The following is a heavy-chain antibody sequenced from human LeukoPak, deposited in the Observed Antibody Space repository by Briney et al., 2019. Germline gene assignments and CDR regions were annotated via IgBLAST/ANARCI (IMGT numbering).Heavy chain of an antibody. Sequence: GGSLRLSCATSGFTFSWSWMSWVRQAPGKGLEWVANINPDGSETNYMDSVRGRFTVARDNAMNSLYLQMNCLSAEDTSLYYCVRGGGSGNPFASWGQGALLTVSS. J-gene: IGHJ4*02. V-gene: IGHV3-7*01. D-gene: IGHD6-19*01. CDR1: GFTFSWSW. CDR2: INPDGSET. CDR3: VRGGGSGNPFAS.